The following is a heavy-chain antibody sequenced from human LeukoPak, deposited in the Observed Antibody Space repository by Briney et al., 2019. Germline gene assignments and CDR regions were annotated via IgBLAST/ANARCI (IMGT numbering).Heavy chain of an antibody. V-gene: IGHV1-69*05. Sequence: ASVKVSCKASGGTFSSYTISWVRQAPGQGLEWMGGIIPIFGTANYAQKFQGRVTITTDESMSTAYMELSSLRSEDTAVYYCARDYYDILTGYFTYWYFDLWGRGTLVTVSS. D-gene: IGHD3-9*01. CDR2: IIPIFGTA. J-gene: IGHJ2*01. CDR1: GGTFSSYT. CDR3: ARDYYDILTGYFTYWYFDL.